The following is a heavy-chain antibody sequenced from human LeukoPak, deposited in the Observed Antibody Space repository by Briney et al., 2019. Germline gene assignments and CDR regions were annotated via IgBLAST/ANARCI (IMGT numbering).Heavy chain of an antibody. Sequence: WVRQPPGKGLEWIGTINDSGSTWYNSSLKSRLTISVDTSKDQFSLKLTSVTAADTAVYYCARLTTVVTPNAFDIWGQGTMVAVSS. CDR3: ARLTTVVTPNAFDI. J-gene: IGHJ3*02. D-gene: IGHD4-23*01. V-gene: IGHV4-39*01. CDR2: INDSGST.